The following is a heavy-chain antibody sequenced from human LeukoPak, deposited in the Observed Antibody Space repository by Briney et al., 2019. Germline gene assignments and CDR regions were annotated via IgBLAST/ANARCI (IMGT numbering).Heavy chain of an antibody. V-gene: IGHV3-23*01. CDR2: ISHSGGST. D-gene: IGHD6-19*01. Sequence: GGSLRLSCAASGFTFSSYAMSWVRQAPGKGLEWVSAISHSGGSTYYADSVKGRFTVSRDNSKNTLYLQMNSLRAEDTAVYYCAKGHRYSSGWYWSHWFDPWGQGTLVTVSS. J-gene: IGHJ5*02. CDR3: AKGHRYSSGWYWSHWFDP. CDR1: GFTFSSYA.